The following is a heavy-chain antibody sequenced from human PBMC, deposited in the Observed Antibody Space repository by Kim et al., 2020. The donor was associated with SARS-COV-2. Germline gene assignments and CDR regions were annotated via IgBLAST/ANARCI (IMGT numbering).Heavy chain of an antibody. V-gene: IGHV4-59*13. D-gene: IGHD6-19*01. CDR1: GAPISDYD. J-gene: IGHJ6*02. Sequence: SETLSLTCTVSGAPISDYDWSWIRQSPGKRLEWIGYIYYTGSTNYNPSLKSRVSISVDSSKNQFSLQLSSVTAADTAIYYCARDRAGDVWGPGTTVPVSS. CDR3: ARDRAGDV. CDR2: IYYTGST.